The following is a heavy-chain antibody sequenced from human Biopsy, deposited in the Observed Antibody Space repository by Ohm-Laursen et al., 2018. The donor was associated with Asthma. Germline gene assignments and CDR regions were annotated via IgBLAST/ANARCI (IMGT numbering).Heavy chain of an antibody. J-gene: IGHJ3*02. D-gene: IGHD3-9*01. Sequence: ASVKVSCKASGYTFINYAIHWVRQAPGQRLEWMGWINAGNGNTKYSQKFQGRVTITRDTSASTAYMELSSLRSEDTAVHYCARTYYDFLTGQVNDAFDIWGQGTMVTVSS. CDR3: ARTYYDFLTGQVNDAFDI. CDR1: GYTFINYA. V-gene: IGHV1-3*01. CDR2: INAGNGNT.